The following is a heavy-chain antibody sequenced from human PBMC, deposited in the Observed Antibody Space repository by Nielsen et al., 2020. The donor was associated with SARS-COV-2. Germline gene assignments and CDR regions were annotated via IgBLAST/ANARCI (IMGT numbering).Heavy chain of an antibody. CDR1: GFTVSSNY. D-gene: IGHD2/OR15-2a*01. Sequence: GESLKISCAASGFTVSSNYMSWVRQAPGKGLEWVGRIKSKTDGGTTDYAAPVKGRFTISRDDSKNTLYLQMNSLKTEDTAVYYCTTVIGSPDYGMDVWGQGTTVTVSS. CDR2: IKSKTDGGTT. CDR3: TTVIGSPDYGMDV. J-gene: IGHJ6*02. V-gene: IGHV3-15*01.